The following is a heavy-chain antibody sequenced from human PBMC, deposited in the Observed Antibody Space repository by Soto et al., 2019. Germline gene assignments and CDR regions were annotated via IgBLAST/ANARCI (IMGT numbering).Heavy chain of an antibody. CDR1: GFTFSNAW. CDR2: IKSKTDGGTT. Sequence: GGSLRLSCAASGFTFSNAWMSWVRQAPGKGLEWVGRIKSKTDGGTTDYAAPVKGRFTISRDDSKNTLYLQMNSLKTEDTAVYYCTTDSPSYYEDSSGYYTSAFDYWGQGTLVTVSS. J-gene: IGHJ4*02. V-gene: IGHV3-15*01. CDR3: TTDSPSYYEDSSGYYTSAFDY. D-gene: IGHD3-22*01.